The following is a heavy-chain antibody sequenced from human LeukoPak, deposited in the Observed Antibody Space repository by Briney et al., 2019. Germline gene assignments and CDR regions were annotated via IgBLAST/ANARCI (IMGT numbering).Heavy chain of an antibody. CDR1: GVSISSYY. V-gene: IGHV4-59*01. CDR2: IYYSGST. D-gene: IGHD3-22*01. Sequence: SETLSLTCTVSGVSISSYYWSWIRQPPGKGLEWIGYIYYSGSTNYNPSLKSRVTISVDTSKNQFSLKLSSVTAADTAVYCCARDSYYYDSSGRRRLDYWGQGTLVTVSS. CDR3: ARDSYYYDSSGRRRLDY. J-gene: IGHJ4*02.